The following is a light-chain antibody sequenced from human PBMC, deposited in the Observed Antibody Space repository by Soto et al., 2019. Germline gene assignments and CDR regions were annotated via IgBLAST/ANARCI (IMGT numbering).Light chain of an antibody. V-gene: IGLV3-21*04. CDR3: QVWDSSSDHPV. J-gene: IGLJ2*01. Sequence: SYELPQPPSVSVAPGKTARITCGGNNIGSKSVHWYQQKPGQAPVLVIYYDSDRPSGIPERFSGSNSGNTATLTISRVEAGDEADYYCQVWDSSSDHPVFGGGTKLTVL. CDR1: NIGSKS. CDR2: YDS.